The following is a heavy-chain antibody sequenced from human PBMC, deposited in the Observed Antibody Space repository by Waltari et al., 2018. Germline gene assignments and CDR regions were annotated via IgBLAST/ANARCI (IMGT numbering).Heavy chain of an antibody. Sequence: EVQLVESGGDLIKPGGSLRLSCAASGFTVGNNFMGWVRQAPGKGLEWVSVIYSGGSTNYIDSVRGRFTISRDSSKNTLYLQMNSLRAEDTAVYYCAKVDNVGLNNYWGQGTLVTVSS. CDR3: AKVDNVGLNNY. CDR1: GFTVGNNF. V-gene: IGHV3-53*01. CDR2: IYSGGST. J-gene: IGHJ4*02. D-gene: IGHD1-1*01.